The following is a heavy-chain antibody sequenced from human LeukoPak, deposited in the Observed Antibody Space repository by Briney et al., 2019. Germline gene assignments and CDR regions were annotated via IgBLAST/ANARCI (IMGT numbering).Heavy chain of an antibody. CDR2: INPNSGGT. CDR1: GYTFTGYY. V-gene: IGHV1-2*02. Sequence: GASVKVSCKASGYTFTGYYMHWVRQAPGQGLEWMGWINPNSGGTNYAQKFQGRVTMTTDTSTSTAYMELRSLRSDDTAVYYCARGESQGGLVQEWGFDYWGQGTLVTVSS. CDR3: ARGESQGGLVQEWGFDY. J-gene: IGHJ4*02. D-gene: IGHD3/OR15-3a*01.